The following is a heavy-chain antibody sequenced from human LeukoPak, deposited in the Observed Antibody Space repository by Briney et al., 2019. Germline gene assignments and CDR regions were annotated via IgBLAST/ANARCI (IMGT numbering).Heavy chain of an antibody. Sequence: SETLSLTCTVSGGSISSYYWSWIRQPPGKGLEWIGYIYYSGSTNYNPSLKSRVTISVDTSKNQFSLKLSSVTAADTAVYYCARYPAYCSGGSCTNDAFDIWGQGTMVTVSS. CDR2: IYYSGST. D-gene: IGHD2-15*01. J-gene: IGHJ3*02. V-gene: IGHV4-59*01. CDR1: GGSISSYY. CDR3: ARYPAYCSGGSCTNDAFDI.